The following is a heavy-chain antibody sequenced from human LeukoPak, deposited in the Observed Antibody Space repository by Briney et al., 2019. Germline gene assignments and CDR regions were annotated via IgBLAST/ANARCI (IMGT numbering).Heavy chain of an antibody. Sequence: SETLSLTCTVSGGSISSSSYYWGWIRQPPGKGLEWIGSIYYSGSTYYNPSLKSRVTISVDTSKNQFSLKLSYVTAAAPAVYYCARSPTLYYYDSSGYWFDPWGQGTLVTVSS. CDR2: IYYSGST. J-gene: IGHJ5*02. D-gene: IGHD3-22*01. CDR1: GGSISSSSYY. V-gene: IGHV4-39*07. CDR3: ARSPTLYYYDSSGYWFDP.